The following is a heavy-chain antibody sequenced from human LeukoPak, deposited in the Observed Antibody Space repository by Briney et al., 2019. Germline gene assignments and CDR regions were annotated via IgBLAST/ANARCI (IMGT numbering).Heavy chain of an antibody. V-gene: IGHV1-69*01. CDR2: IIPIFGTA. Sequence: SVKVSCKASGGTFSSYAISWVRQAPGQGLEWMGGIIPIFGTANYAQKFQGRVTITADESTSTAYMELSSLRSEDTAVYYCASGIYGPKTPDLFDYWGQGTLVTVSS. J-gene: IGHJ4*02. CDR1: GGTFSSYA. CDR3: ASGIYGPKTPDLFDY. D-gene: IGHD1-14*01.